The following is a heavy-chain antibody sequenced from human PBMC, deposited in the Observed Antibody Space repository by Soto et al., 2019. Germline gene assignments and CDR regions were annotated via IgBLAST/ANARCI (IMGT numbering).Heavy chain of an antibody. J-gene: IGHJ6*02. CDR1: GFTFSSYG. CDR3: AKVRGARPDGYYGMDV. V-gene: IGHV3-30*18. CDR2: ISYDGSNK. Sequence: GGSLRLSCAASGFTFSSYGMHWVRQAPGKGLEWVAVISYDGSNKYYADSVKGRFTISRDNSKNTLYLQMNSLRAEDTAVYYCAKVRGARPDGYYGMDVWGQGTTVTVSS. D-gene: IGHD3-10*01.